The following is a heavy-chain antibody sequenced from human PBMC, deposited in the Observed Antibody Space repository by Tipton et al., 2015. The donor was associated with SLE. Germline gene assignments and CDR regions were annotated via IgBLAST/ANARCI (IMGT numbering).Heavy chain of an antibody. CDR2: ISSSGITT. CDR1: GFSFSTYS. Sequence: AVSGFSFSTYSMDWVRQAPGKGLEWVAYISSSGITTHYADSVKGRFTISRDNSKNTVYLQMNSLRPEDTAVYYCARGYTHSSSWFRWFDPWGQGTLVTVSS. V-gene: IGHV3-48*01. CDR3: ARGYTHSSSWFRWFDP. D-gene: IGHD6-13*01. J-gene: IGHJ5*02.